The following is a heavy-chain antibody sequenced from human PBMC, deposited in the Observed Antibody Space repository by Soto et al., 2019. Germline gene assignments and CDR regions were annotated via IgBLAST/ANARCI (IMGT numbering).Heavy chain of an antibody. J-gene: IGHJ6*02. CDR3: ARDFGVVIMARLRYGMDV. CDR2: INPNSGGT. D-gene: IGHD3-3*01. CDR1: GYTFTGYY. V-gene: IGHV1-2*02. Sequence: ASVKVSCKASGYTFTGYYMHWVRQAPGQGLEWMGWINPNSGGTNYAQKFQGRVTMTRDTSISTAYMELSRLRSDDTAVYYCARDFGVVIMARLRYGMDVWGQGTTVTVSS.